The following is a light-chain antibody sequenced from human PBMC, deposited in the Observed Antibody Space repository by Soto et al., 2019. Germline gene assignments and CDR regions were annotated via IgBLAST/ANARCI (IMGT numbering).Light chain of an antibody. V-gene: IGLV2-14*01. CDR2: EVS. CDR1: SSDVGAYNY. CDR3: NSYTSSGTLV. Sequence: QSVLTQPASVSGSPGQSITISCTGTSSDVGAYNYVSWYQQHPGEAPKLLIYEVSDRPSGVSNRFSGSKSGNTASLTISGLLAEDEADYYCNSYTSSGTLVFGTGTKLNVL. J-gene: IGLJ1*01.